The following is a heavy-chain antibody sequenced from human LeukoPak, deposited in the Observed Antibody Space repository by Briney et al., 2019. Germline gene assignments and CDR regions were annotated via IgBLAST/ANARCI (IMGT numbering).Heavy chain of an antibody. D-gene: IGHD3-10*01. V-gene: IGHV3-30*03. J-gene: IGHJ6*02. Sequence: GGSLRLSCAASGFTFSSYGMHWVRQAPGKGLEWVAVISYAGSNKYYADSVKGRFPISGDNSKNTLYLQMNSLRAEDTAVYDCASSFMRVGDPNPYGMDVWGQGTTVTVSS. CDR2: ISYAGSNK. CDR1: GFTFSSYG. CDR3: ASSFMRVGDPNPYGMDV.